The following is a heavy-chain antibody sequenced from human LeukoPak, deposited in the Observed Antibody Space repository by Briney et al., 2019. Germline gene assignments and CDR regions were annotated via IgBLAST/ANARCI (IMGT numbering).Heavy chain of an antibody. J-gene: IGHJ5*02. CDR3: AKDFYSGSSP. CDR2: IRYDGGNE. CDR1: GFTFTGYP. D-gene: IGHD1-26*01. V-gene: IGHV3-30*02. Sequence: GRSLRLSCAASGFTFTGYPMHWVRQPPGKGLEWVAFIRYDGGNEYYADSVKGRFTISRDNSKNTLFLQMNSLRTEGTAVYYCAKDFYSGSSPWGQGTLVTVSS.